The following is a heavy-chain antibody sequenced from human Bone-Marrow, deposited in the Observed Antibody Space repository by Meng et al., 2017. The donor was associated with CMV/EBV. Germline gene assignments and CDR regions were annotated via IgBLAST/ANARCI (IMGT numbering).Heavy chain of an antibody. CDR2: ISSSSSYI. D-gene: IGHD3-3*01. CDR1: GFTFSSYS. CDR3: ARDKTPSEGITVFGVVSDYYYYGMDV. Sequence: GGSLRLSCAASGFTFSSYSMNWVRQAPGKGLEWVSSISSSSSYIYYADSVKGRFTISRDNAKNSLYLQMNSLIAEDTAVYYCARDKTPSEGITVFGVVSDYYYYGMDVWGQGTTVTVSS. J-gene: IGHJ6*02. V-gene: IGHV3-21*01.